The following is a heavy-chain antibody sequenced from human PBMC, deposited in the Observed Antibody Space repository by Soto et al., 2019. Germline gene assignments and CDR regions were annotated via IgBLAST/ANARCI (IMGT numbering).Heavy chain of an antibody. D-gene: IGHD4-4*01. CDR3: ARRSVDYTNYWGLDY. CDR1: GYSFTSYW. Sequence: GESLKISCKGSGYSFTSYWIGWVRQMPGKGLEWMGIIYPGDSDTRYSPSFQGQVTISADKSISTAYLQWSSLKASDTAMYYCARRSVDYTNYWGLDYWGQGTLVTVSS. V-gene: IGHV5-51*01. J-gene: IGHJ4*02. CDR2: IYPGDSDT.